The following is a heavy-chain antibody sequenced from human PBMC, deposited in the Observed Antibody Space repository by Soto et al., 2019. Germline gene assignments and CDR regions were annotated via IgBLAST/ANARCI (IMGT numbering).Heavy chain of an antibody. CDR2: IYYSGST. D-gene: IGHD6-13*01. V-gene: IGHV4-59*08. Sequence: SETLSLTCTVSGGSISSYYWSWIRQPPGKGLEWIGYIYYSGSTNCNPSLKSRVTISVDTSKNQFSLKLSSVTAADTAVYYCARQLLGYSSSWFDPWGQGTLVTVSS. CDR1: GGSISSYY. J-gene: IGHJ5*02. CDR3: ARQLLGYSSSWFDP.